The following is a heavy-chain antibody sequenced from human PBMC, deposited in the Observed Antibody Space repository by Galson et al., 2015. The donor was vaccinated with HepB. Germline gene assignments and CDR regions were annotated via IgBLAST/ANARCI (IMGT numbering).Heavy chain of an antibody. CDR2: IHWDDDK. V-gene: IGHV2-5*02. CDR1: GFSLSTRGVG. D-gene: IGHD2-21*01. J-gene: IGHJ4*02. CDR3: AHTDCGGNCYGLNFDY. Sequence: PALVKPTQTLTLTCTFSGFSLSTRGVGVGWIRQPPGKALEWLALIHWDDDKGYSPSLKSRLTITKDTSKNQVVLTMTNMAPVDTATYYCAHTDCGGNCYGLNFDYWGEGTLVTVSS.